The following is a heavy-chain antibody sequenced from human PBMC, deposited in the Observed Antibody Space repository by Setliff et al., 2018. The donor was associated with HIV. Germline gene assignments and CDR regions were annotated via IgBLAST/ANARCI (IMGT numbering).Heavy chain of an antibody. CDR1: GYSFTAYG. Sequence: ASVKVSCKASGYSFTAYGISWVRQAPGKGFGWMGGINIDSGHTNFAQKFQERVTATTDTSTNRTYMEMRGLRSDDTATYDCARVPSGAAGLVRAGFYFWGQGTLVTVSS. V-gene: IGHV1-18*01. D-gene: IGHD6-19*01. CDR2: INIDSGHT. CDR3: ARVPSGAAGLVRAGFYF. J-gene: IGHJ4*01.